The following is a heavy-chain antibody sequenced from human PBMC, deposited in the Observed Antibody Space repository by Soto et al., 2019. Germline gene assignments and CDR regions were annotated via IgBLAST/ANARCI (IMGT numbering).Heavy chain of an antibody. Sequence: PSATLSLTCAVSGGSISSSSYYWGWIRQPPGKGLEWIGSIYYSGSTYYNPSLKSRVTISVDTSKNHFSLKLSSVTAADTALYYCALAGGYDPYYFDYWGQGTLVTVSS. CDR2: IYYSGST. V-gene: IGHV4-39*01. CDR1: GGSISSSSYY. CDR3: ALAGGYDPYYFDY. D-gene: IGHD5-12*01. J-gene: IGHJ4*02.